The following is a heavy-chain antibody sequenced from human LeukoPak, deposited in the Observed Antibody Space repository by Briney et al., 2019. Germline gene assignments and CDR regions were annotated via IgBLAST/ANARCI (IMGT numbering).Heavy chain of an antibody. Sequence: GGSLRLSCAASGFTFSSYAMSWVRQAPGKGLEWVSAISGSGGSTYYADSVKGRFTISIDNSKNTLYLQMNSLRAEDTAVYYCDKAHGSGSTHEPLDYWSQGTLVTVSS. V-gene: IGHV3-23*01. CDR1: GFTFSSYA. CDR3: DKAHGSGSTHEPLDY. D-gene: IGHD3-10*01. CDR2: ISGSGGST. J-gene: IGHJ4*02.